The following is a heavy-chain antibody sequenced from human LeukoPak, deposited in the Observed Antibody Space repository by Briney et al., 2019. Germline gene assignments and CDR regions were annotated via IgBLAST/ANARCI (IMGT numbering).Heavy chain of an antibody. CDR2: INPNSGGT. Sequence: GASVKVSRKASGYTFTGYYMHWVRQAPGQGLEWMGWINPNSGGTNYAQKFQGRVTMTRDTSISTAYMELSRLRSDDTAVYYCARGPTPDIVVVPAADAFDIWGQGTMVTVSS. V-gene: IGHV1-2*02. CDR1: GYTFTGYY. D-gene: IGHD2-2*01. CDR3: ARGPTPDIVVVPAADAFDI. J-gene: IGHJ3*02.